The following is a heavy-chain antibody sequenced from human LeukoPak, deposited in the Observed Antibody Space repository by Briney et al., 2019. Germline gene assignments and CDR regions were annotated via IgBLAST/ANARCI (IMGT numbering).Heavy chain of an antibody. CDR3: ARMAYYYDSSGYYPDDY. V-gene: IGHV2-26*01. D-gene: IGHD3-22*01. CDR2: IFSNDEK. Sequence: QSGPTLVNPTETLTLTCTVSGFSLSNARMGVSWIRQPPGKALEWLAHIFSNDEKSYSTSLKSRLTISKDTSKSQVVLTMTNMDPVDTATYYCARMAYYYDSSGYYPDDYWGQGTLVTVSS. CDR1: GFSLSNARMG. J-gene: IGHJ4*02.